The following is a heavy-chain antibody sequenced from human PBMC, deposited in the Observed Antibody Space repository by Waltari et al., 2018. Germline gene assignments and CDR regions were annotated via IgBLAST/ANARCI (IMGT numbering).Heavy chain of an antibody. CDR2: IYYSGST. J-gene: IGHJ4*02. Sequence: QLQLQESGPGLVKPSETLSLTCTVSGGSISSSSYYWGWIRQPPGKGLEWIGSIYYSGSTYYNPSLKGRVTISVDTSKNQFSLKLSSVTAADTAVYYCARLDYDYVWGSYRYKSFDYWGQGTLVTVSS. V-gene: IGHV4-39*01. CDR1: GGSISSSSYY. CDR3: ARLDYDYVWGSYRYKSFDY. D-gene: IGHD3-16*02.